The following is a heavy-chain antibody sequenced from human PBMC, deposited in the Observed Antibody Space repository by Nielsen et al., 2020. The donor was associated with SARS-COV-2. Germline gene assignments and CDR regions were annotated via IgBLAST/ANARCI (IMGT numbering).Heavy chain of an antibody. V-gene: IGHV3-21*01. CDR1: GITFSSYS. CDR2: ASGSSYFT. Sequence: GESLKIFCEASGITFSSYSLNWVRQPPAKGLEWVCLASGSSYFTPYADSVGGRLTVSRDNARNTLYLQIHSLKPEDTTVYFCAGGGGVTHYFDFWGQGALLTFSS. J-gene: IGHJ4*02. CDR3: AGGGGVTHYFDF. D-gene: IGHD4-23*01.